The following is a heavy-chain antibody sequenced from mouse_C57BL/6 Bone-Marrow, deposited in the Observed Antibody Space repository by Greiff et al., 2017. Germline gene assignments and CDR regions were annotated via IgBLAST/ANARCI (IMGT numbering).Heavy chain of an antibody. CDR3: ARTHYYGSSYCAMDY. V-gene: IGHV8-8*01. Sequence: QVTLKVSGPGILQPSQTLSLTCSFSGFSLSTFGMGVGWIRQPSGKGLEWLAHIWWDDDKYYNPALKSRLTISKDTSKHQVFLKIANVDTADTATYYCARTHYYGSSYCAMDYWGQGTSVTVSS. CDR2: IWWDDDK. J-gene: IGHJ4*01. D-gene: IGHD1-1*01. CDR1: GFSLSTFGMG.